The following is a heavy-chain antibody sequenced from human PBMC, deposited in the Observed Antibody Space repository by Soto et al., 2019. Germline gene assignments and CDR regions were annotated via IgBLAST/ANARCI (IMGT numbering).Heavy chain of an antibody. V-gene: IGHV1-46*01. J-gene: IGHJ4*02. Sequence: ASVKVSCKVSGYTFTIYYMHWVRQAPGQGLEWMEIINPSGGSTSYAQKFQGRVTMTRDTSTSTVYMELSSLRSEDTAVYYCARIGRVVAGTPYYFNYWGQGTLVTV. CDR3: ARIGRVVAGTPYYFNY. CDR2: INPSGGST. CDR1: GYTFTIYY. D-gene: IGHD6-19*01.